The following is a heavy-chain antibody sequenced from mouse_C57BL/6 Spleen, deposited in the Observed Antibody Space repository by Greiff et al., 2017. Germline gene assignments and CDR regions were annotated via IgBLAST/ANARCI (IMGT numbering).Heavy chain of an antibody. J-gene: IGHJ4*01. Sequence: EVQLQESGAELVRPGASVKLSCPASGFNIKDDYMHWVKQRPEQGLEWIGWIDPENGDTEYASKFQGKATITADTSSNTAYLQLSSLTAEDTAVYYCTTHYYGSSYDAMDYGGQGTSGTVCS. D-gene: IGHD1-1*01. CDR3: TTHYYGSSYDAMDY. CDR1: GFNIKDDY. CDR2: IDPENGDT. V-gene: IGHV14-4*01.